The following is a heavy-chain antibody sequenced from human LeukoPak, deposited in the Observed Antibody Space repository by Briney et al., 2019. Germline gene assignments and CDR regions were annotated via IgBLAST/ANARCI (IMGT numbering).Heavy chain of an antibody. CDR1: GFTFSSYG. D-gene: IGHD5-18*01. J-gene: IGHJ4*02. V-gene: IGHV3-30*18. Sequence: GGSLRLSCAASGFTFSSYGMHWVRQAPGKGLEWVVVIAYDGSNKYYGDSVKGRFTISRDNSKNTLYLQMNSLRAEDTAVYYCAKGHSDTAMVISDYWGQGTLVTVSS. CDR2: IAYDGSNK. CDR3: AKGHSDTAMVISDY.